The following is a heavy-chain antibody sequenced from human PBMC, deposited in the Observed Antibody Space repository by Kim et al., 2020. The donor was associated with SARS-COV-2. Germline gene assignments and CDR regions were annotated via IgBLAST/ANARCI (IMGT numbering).Heavy chain of an antibody. D-gene: IGHD3-10*01. V-gene: IGHV3-74*01. J-gene: IGHJ5*02. CDR1: GFTFSNFW. Sequence: GGSLRLSCVASGFTFSNFWMHWVRQVPGKGLQWLSGINSDGMSTNYEDSVEGRFTISRDNAENTLYLQINSLRVEDTAAYYCAREGRESLKFGESPTWFDPWGQGTLVTVSS. CDR3: AREGRESLKFGESPTWFDP. CDR2: INSDGMST.